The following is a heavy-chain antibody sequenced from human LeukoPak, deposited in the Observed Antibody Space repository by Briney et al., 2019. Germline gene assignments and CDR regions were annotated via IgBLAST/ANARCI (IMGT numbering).Heavy chain of an antibody. J-gene: IGHJ4*02. Sequence: PGGSLRLSCAASGFTFISYAMSWVRQAPGKGLEWVSAISSSGASTYYAGSVKGRFTISRDDSKNTLYLQMNSLRAEDTAVYYCAKKATSLHYFDHWGQGTLVTVSS. CDR1: GFTFISYA. CDR2: ISSSGAST. V-gene: IGHV3-23*01. D-gene: IGHD2-2*01. CDR3: AKKATSLHYFDH.